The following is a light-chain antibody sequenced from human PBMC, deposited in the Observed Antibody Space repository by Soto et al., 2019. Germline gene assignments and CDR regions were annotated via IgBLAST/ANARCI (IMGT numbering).Light chain of an antibody. V-gene: IGLV2-14*01. Sequence: QSDLTQPAYGVGSPGQSIPISSTGTSSDVGGYNYVSWYQQHPGKAPKLMIYDVSNRPSGVSNRFSGSKSGNTASLTISGLQAEDEADYYCSSYTSSSTRVFGTGTKVTVL. CDR2: DVS. J-gene: IGLJ1*01. CDR3: SSYTSSSTRV. CDR1: SSDVGGYNY.